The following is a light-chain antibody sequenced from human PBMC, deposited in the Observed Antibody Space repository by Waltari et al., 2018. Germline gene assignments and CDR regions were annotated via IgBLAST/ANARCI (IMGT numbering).Light chain of an antibody. CDR2: AAS. Sequence: IQMTQSPSSLSASVGDRITITCRASQSIDKNLHWYQQRPGKAPKVLIYAASGLQSGVPPRFSGSGSGTEFTLTIDSLQPEDFATYYCQQSYTIPRTFGGGTKVEMK. CDR3: QQSYTIPRT. V-gene: IGKV1-39*01. CDR1: QSIDKN. J-gene: IGKJ4*01.